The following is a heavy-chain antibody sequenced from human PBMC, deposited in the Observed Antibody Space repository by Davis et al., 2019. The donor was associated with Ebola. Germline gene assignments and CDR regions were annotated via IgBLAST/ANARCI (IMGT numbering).Heavy chain of an antibody. J-gene: IGHJ4*02. CDR3: ARDAATKAFDY. D-gene: IGHD1-14*01. V-gene: IGHV3-33*08. Sequence: GGSLRLSCAASGFTFSSYWMSWVRQAPGKGLEWVAVIWYDGSNKYYADSVKGRFTISRDNAKNSVYLQLVSLRAEDTAVYYCARDAATKAFDYWGQGTPVTVSS. CDR2: IWYDGSNK. CDR1: GFTFSSYW.